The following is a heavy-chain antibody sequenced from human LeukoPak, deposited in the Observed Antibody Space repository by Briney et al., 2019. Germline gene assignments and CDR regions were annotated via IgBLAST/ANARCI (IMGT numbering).Heavy chain of an antibody. V-gene: IGHV4-38-2*02. D-gene: IGHD4-23*01. CDR3: ARGGNPTLNWFDP. CDR2: IYYSGST. J-gene: IGHJ5*02. Sequence: SETLSLTCTVSGYSISSGYYWGWIRQPPGKGLEWIGSIYYSGSTYYNPSLKSRVTISVDTSKNQFSLKLSSVTAADTAVYYCARGGNPTLNWFDPWGQGTLVTVSS. CDR1: GYSISSGYY.